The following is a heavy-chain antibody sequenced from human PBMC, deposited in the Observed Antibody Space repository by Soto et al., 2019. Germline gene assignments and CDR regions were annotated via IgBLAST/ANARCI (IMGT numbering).Heavy chain of an antibody. V-gene: IGHV4-34*01. D-gene: IGHD5-18*01. CDR1: GGSFSGYY. Sequence: QVQLQQRGAGLLKPSETLSLTCAVYGGSFSGYYWSWIRQPPGKGLEWIGEINHSGSTNYNPSLKSRVTISVDTSKNQFSLKLSSVTAADTAVYYCARARGYSYGDSYYGMDVWGQGTTVTVSS. CDR2: INHSGST. CDR3: ARARGYSYGDSYYGMDV. J-gene: IGHJ6*02.